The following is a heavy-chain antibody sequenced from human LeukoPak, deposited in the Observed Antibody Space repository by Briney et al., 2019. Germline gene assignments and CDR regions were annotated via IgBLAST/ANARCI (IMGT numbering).Heavy chain of an antibody. D-gene: IGHD1/OR15-1a*01. CDR1: GFTFNTYA. CDR2: ISGSGYTT. Sequence: GGSLRLSCAASGFTFNTYAMSWGRQAPGKGLNWVSAISGSGYTTYYADSVKGRFTISRDNSRNTLYLQMNSVSAEDTAIYYCARDTGEHWFDYWGRGTLVAVSS. J-gene: IGHJ4*02. CDR3: ARDTGEHWFDY. V-gene: IGHV3-23*01.